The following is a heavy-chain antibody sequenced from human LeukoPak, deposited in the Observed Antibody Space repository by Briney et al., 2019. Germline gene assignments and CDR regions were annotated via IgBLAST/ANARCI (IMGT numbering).Heavy chain of an antibody. CDR1: GYSFTSYW. Sequence: GESLKFSCKGSGYSFTSYWISWVRQMPGKGLEWMGRIDPSDAYANYSPSFQGHVTISADKSISTAYLHWSSLKASDTAMYYCARLQGYGSGSYYDDAFDIWLQGTMVSVSS. V-gene: IGHV5-10-1*01. CDR3: ARLQGYGSGSYYDDAFDI. CDR2: IDPSDAYA. D-gene: IGHD3-10*01. J-gene: IGHJ3*02.